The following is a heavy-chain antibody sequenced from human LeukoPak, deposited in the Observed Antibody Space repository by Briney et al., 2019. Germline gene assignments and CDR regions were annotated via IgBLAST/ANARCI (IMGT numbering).Heavy chain of an antibody. CDR3: AKDLAVGTSPRVYALDV. Sequence: PGRSLRLSCAASGFTFSDYAMHWVRQVPGKGLEWVGGSSWNSGTIAYGESVKGRATISRDNARNSLYLEVNSLRVEDTALYYCAKDLAVGTSPRVYALDVWGQGSLVTVSS. J-gene: IGHJ3*01. V-gene: IGHV3-9*01. D-gene: IGHD1/OR15-1a*01. CDR2: SSWNSGTI. CDR1: GFTFSDYA.